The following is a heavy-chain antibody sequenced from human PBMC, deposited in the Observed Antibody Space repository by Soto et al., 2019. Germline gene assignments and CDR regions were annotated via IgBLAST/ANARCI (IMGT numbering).Heavy chain of an antibody. CDR2: IYQSGKT. Sequence: SETLSLTCGVSGFPVSYGYYWGWIRQPPGKGLEWLGSIYQSGKTYYNPSLKSRVTMSVDTSKNQFSLKLSSVTAADTAVYYCARETPRLRLPRNYFDYWGQGTLVTVSS. V-gene: IGHV4-38-2*02. J-gene: IGHJ4*02. CDR1: GFPVSYGYY. CDR3: ARETPRLRLPRNYFDY. D-gene: IGHD2-15*01.